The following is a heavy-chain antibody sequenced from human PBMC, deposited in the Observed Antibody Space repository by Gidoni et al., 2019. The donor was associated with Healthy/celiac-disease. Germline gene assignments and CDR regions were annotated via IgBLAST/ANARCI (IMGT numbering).Heavy chain of an antibody. CDR3: AKVSMITFGGVIGPYDY. J-gene: IGHJ4*02. D-gene: IGHD3-16*02. CDR2: ISGSGGST. Sequence: EVQLLESGGGLVQPGGSLRLSCAASGFPFSSYAMSWVRQAPGKGLEWVSAISGSGGSTYYADSVKGRFTISRDNSKNTLYLQMNSLRAEDTAVYYCAKVSMITFGGVIGPYDYWGQGTLVTVSS. V-gene: IGHV3-23*01. CDR1: GFPFSSYA.